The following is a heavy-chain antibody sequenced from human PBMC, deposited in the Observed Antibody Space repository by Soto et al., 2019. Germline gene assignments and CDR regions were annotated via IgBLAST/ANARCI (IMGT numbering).Heavy chain of an antibody. D-gene: IGHD5-18*01. CDR2: IHYSGST. CDR3: ARAWGGYTYGFVSYFDY. V-gene: IGHV4-61*01. J-gene: IGHJ4*02. CDR1: GGSVSSGSYY. Sequence: QVQLQESGPGLVKPSETLSLTCTVSGGSVSSGSYYWSWIRQPPGKGLEWIGYIHYSGSTNYNPSLKSRVTISLDTSKNQFSLKLSSVTAADTAVYYCARAWGGYTYGFVSYFDYWGQGTLVTVSS.